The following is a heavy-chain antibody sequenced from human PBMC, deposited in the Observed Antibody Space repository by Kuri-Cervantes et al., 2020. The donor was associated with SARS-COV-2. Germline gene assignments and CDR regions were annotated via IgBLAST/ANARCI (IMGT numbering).Heavy chain of an antibody. V-gene: IGHV3-23*01. CDR1: GFTFSSYA. J-gene: IGHJ6*03. CDR2: ISGSGGIT. CDR3: AKDEGYFDWLFSGYYYYYMDV. Sequence: GESLKISCAGSGFTFSSYAMSWVRQAPGKGLEWVSAISGSGGITYYADSVKGRFTISRDNSKNTLYLQMNSLRAEDTAVYYCAKDEGYFDWLFSGYYYYYMDVWGKGTTVTVSS. D-gene: IGHD3-9*01.